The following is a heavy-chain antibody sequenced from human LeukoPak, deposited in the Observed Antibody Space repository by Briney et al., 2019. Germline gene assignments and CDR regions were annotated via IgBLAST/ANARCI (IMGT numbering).Heavy chain of an antibody. CDR2: ISAYNGNT. D-gene: IGHD3-22*01. CDR3: ARVFRSYDSSRYYYFDY. J-gene: IGHJ4*02. Sequence: GASVKVSCKASGYTFTSYGISWVRQAPGQGLEWMGWISAYNGNTNYAQKLQGRVTMTTDTSTRTAYMELRSLRSDDTAVYYCARVFRSYDSSRYYYFDYWGQGTLVTDSS. CDR1: GYTFTSYG. V-gene: IGHV1-18*01.